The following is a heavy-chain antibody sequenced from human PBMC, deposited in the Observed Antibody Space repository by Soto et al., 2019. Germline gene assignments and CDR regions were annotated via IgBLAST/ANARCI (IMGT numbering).Heavy chain of an antibody. D-gene: IGHD1-26*01. CDR3: ARNEVGATISRYFQH. CDR1: GGTFSSYA. V-gene: IGHV1-69*13. Sequence: ASVKVSCKASGGTFSSYAISWVRQAPGQGLEWMGGIIPIFGTADYAQKFQGRVTITADESTSTAYMELSSLRSEDTAVYYCARNEVGATISRYFQHWGQGTLVTVSS. CDR2: IIPIFGTA. J-gene: IGHJ1*01.